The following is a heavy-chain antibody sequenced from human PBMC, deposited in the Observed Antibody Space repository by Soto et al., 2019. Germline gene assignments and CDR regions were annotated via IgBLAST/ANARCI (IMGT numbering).Heavy chain of an antibody. Sequence: QVQLVQSGAEVKKPGSSVKVSCSTSGYTFTTYGISWLRQAPGQAPEWMGWISAYNGSTKYAQKLHDRVTVTIDTSTSTAYMELRSLTSDDTAVYYCARDAPRGSTWHRLGYWGQGTLVTVSS. CDR3: ARDAPRGSTWHRLGY. CDR2: ISAYNGST. CDR1: GYTFTTYG. J-gene: IGHJ4*02. D-gene: IGHD6-13*01. V-gene: IGHV1-18*01.